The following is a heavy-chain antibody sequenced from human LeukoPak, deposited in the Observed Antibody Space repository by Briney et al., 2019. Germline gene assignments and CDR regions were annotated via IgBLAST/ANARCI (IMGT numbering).Heavy chain of an antibody. J-gene: IGHJ5*02. CDR3: TRRESFLWWFDP. V-gene: IGHV3-73*01. CDR1: GFTFSGSA. D-gene: IGHD3-16*01. Sequence: PGGYVRLYCAASGFTFSGSAMHWLRHASGKGLEWVSRISSKATSYATAYAASVKGRITISRDDSKNTAYLQMNSLKTEDTAVYYCTRRESFLWWFDPWGQGTLVTVSS. CDR2: ISSKATSYAT.